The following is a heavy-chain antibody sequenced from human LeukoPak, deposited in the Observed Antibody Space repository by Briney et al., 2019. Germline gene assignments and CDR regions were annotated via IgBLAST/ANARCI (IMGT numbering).Heavy chain of an antibody. CDR1: GFTSSSYW. CDR2: IKQDGSEK. V-gene: IGHV3-7*01. D-gene: IGHD3-3*01. CDR3: AREITYYDFWSGYYHYYYYMDV. Sequence: GGSLRLSCAASGFTSSSYWMSWVRQAPGKGLERVANIKQDGSEKYYVDSVKGRFTISRDNAKNSLYLQMNSLRAEDTSVYYCAREITYYDFWSGYYHYYYYMDVWGKGTTVTVSS. J-gene: IGHJ6*03.